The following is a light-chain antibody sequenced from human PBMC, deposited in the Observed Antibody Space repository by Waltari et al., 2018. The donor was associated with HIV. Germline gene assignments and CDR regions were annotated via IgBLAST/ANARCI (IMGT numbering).Light chain of an antibody. CDR1: SSNIGNNA. CDR3: STWDDSLNGWV. CDR2: YDD. J-gene: IGLJ3*02. V-gene: IGLV1-36*01. Sequence: QSVLTQPPSVPEAPRQRVTIACSGSSSNIGNNAVYWYQQLPGKAPNLLIYYDDLLPSGVSDRCSGSKSGTSVSLAISGLQSEDEADYYCSTWDDSLNGWVFGGGTKLTVL.